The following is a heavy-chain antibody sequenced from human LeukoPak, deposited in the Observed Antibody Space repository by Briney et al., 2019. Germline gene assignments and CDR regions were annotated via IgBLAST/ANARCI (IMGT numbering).Heavy chain of an antibody. V-gene: IGHV1-46*03. CDR1: GYTLTSYY. CDR3: ARSCSSTSCYTGIATMDV. CDR2: INPSGGST. J-gene: IGHJ6*03. Sequence: KPGASVKVSCKASGYTLTSYYMHWVRQAPGQGLEWMGIINPSGGSTSYAQKFQGRVTMTRDTSTSTVYMELSSLRSEDTAVYYCARSCSSTSCYTGIATMDVWGKGTTVTVSS. D-gene: IGHD2-2*02.